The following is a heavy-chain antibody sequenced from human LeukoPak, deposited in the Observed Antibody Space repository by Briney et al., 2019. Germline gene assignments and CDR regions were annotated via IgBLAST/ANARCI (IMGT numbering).Heavy chain of an antibody. CDR3: ARDPVAATLRPSGYFDY. CDR2: IIPIFGTA. J-gene: IGHJ4*02. CDR1: GGTFSSYA. D-gene: IGHD2-15*01. Sequence: ASVKVSCKASGGTFSSYAISWVRQAPGQGLEWMGGIIPIFGTANYAQKFQGRVTITADKSTSTAYMELSSLRSEDTAVYYCARDPVAATLRPSGYFDYWGQGTLVTVTS. V-gene: IGHV1-69*06.